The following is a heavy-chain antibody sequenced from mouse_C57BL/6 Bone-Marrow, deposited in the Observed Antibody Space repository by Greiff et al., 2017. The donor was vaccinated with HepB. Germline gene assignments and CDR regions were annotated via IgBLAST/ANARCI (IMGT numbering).Heavy chain of an antibody. D-gene: IGHD2-3*01. CDR2: LDPENGDT. Sequence: EVKLQESGAELVRPGASVKLSCTASGFNIKDDYMHWVKQRPEQGLEWIGWLDPENGDTEYASKFQGKATITADTSSNTAYLQLSSLTSEDTAVYYCTSDGYYPAWFAYWGQGTLVTVSA. CDR1: GFNIKDDY. V-gene: IGHV14-4*01. CDR3: TSDGYYPAWFAY. J-gene: IGHJ3*01.